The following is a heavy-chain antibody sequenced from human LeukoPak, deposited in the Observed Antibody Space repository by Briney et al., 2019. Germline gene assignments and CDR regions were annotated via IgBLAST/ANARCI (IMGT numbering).Heavy chain of an antibody. CDR2: MNPNSDNT. J-gene: IGHJ5*02. D-gene: IGHD3-10*01. V-gene: IGHV1-8*01. Sequence: GASVKVSCKASGYTFTSYDINWVRQATGQGLEWMGWMNPNSDNTGYAQKFQGRVTMTRNTSISTAYMELSSLRSEDTAVYYCARVLGSGRRNLNWLDPWGQGTLVTVSS. CDR1: GYTFTSYD. CDR3: ARVLGSGRRNLNWLDP.